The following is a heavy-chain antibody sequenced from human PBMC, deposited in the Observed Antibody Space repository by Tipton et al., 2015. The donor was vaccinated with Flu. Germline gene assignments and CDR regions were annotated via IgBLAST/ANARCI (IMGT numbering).Heavy chain of an antibody. CDR3: VREYGTMDY. J-gene: IGHJ4*02. CDR2: IHTNGKT. CDR1: GGSISSGSYY. Sequence: TLSLTCTVSGGSISSGSYYWSWVRQPAGEGLEWIGRIHTNGKTDYNPSLKSRVAMSIATSKKQFSLHVTSVTAADTAVYYCVREYGTMDYWGQGRLVTVSS. D-gene: IGHD1-1*01. V-gene: IGHV4-61*02.